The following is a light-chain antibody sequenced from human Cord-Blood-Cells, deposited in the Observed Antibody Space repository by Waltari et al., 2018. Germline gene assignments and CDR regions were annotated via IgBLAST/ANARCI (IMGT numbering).Light chain of an antibody. J-gene: IGKJ2*01. CDR1: QRVSSSY. CDR3: QQYGSSPPYT. CDR2: GAS. Sequence: ELVLTQSPGTLSLSPGERATLYCRASQRVSSSYLAWYQQKPGQAPRLLIYGASSRATGIPDRFSGSGSGTDFTLTISRLEPEDFAVYYCQQYGSSPPYTFGQGTKLEIK. V-gene: IGKV3-20*01.